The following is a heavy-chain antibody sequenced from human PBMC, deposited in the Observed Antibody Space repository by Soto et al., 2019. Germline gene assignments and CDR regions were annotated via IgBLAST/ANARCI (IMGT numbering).Heavy chain of an antibody. V-gene: IGHV1-18*01. CDR3: ARESRVGSNAGASSDI. CDR1: GYVFPSFG. CDR2: ISPYNGKT. J-gene: IGHJ3*02. D-gene: IGHD1-26*01. Sequence: QRRLVQSGAEMKKPGASVKVSCQASGYVFPSFGINWVRQAPGPGLEWMGWISPYNGKTKYAQSLNGRVTMTTDTSTTTAYMELRSLRSEDTAMYYWARESRVGSNAGASSDIWGQGTMVAVSS.